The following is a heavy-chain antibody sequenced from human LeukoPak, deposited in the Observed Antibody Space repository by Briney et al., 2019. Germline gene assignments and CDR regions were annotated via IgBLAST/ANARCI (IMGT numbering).Heavy chain of an antibody. Sequence: ASVKVSCKASGYTFTSYYMHWVRQAPGQGLERMGIINPSGGSTSYAQKFQGRVTMTRDTSTSTVYMELSSLRSEDTAMYYCARDYGSGHRWFDPWGQGTLVTVSS. CDR3: ARDYGSGHRWFDP. J-gene: IGHJ5*02. CDR1: GYTFTSYY. V-gene: IGHV1-46*01. CDR2: INPSGGST. D-gene: IGHD3-10*01.